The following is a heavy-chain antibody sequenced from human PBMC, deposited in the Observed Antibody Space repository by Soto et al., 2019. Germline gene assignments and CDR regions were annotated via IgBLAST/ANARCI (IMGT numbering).Heavy chain of an antibody. Sequence: PSQTMSLSSAVLGDSISSGDDWGWIRQTPGKGLEWLGCVYHSGSTYYNPSIKSLVTISVDTSKNQFSLKLSSVTAADTAVYYCAGSRFLEWLFLGARFDPWGQGTLVTVSS. D-gene: IGHD3-3*01. V-gene: IGHV4-38-2*01. CDR2: VYHSGST. CDR1: GDSISSGDD. CDR3: AGSRFLEWLFLGARFDP. J-gene: IGHJ5*02.